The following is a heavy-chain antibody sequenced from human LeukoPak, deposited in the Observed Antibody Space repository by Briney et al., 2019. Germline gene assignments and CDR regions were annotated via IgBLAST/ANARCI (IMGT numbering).Heavy chain of an antibody. CDR3: ASGCRSTSCLSQSDYYYGMDV. CDR1: GDSVSSNSAA. D-gene: IGHD2-2*01. CDR2: TYYRSKWYN. J-gene: IGHJ6*02. V-gene: IGHV6-1*01. Sequence: SQTLSLTCAISGDSVSSNSAAWNWIRQSTSRGLEWLGKTYYRSKWYNDYAVSVKSRITINPDTSKNQFSLQLNSVTPEDTAVYYCASGCRSTSCLSQSDYYYGMDVWGQGTTVTVSS.